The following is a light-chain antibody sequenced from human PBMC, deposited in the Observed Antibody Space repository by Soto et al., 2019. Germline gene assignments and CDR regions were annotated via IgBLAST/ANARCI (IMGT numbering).Light chain of an antibody. CDR3: QQLNSYPPWT. Sequence: DIQMTQSPSSLSASVGDRVTITCRASQSISTYLNWYHQKPGKAPDLLIYAASSLKSGVPSRFSGSGSGTDFTLTISSLQPEDFATYYCQQLNSYPPWTFGQGTKVDIK. V-gene: IGKV1-16*01. CDR1: QSISTY. J-gene: IGKJ1*01. CDR2: AAS.